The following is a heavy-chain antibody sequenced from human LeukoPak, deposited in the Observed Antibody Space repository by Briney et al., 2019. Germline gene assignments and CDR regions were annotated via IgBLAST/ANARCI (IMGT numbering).Heavy chain of an antibody. CDR1: GYTFTSYG. V-gene: IGHV1-69*05. J-gene: IGHJ4*02. Sequence: SVKVSCKASGYTFTSYGISWVRQAPGQGLEWMGGIIPIFGTANYAQKFQGRVTITTDESTSTAYMELSSLRSEDTAVYYCARQPPYSGSYYFDYWGQGTLVTVSS. CDR3: ARQPPYSGSYYFDY. CDR2: IIPIFGTA. D-gene: IGHD1-26*01.